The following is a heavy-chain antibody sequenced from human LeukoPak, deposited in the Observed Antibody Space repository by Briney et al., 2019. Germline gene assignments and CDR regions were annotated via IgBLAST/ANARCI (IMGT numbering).Heavy chain of an antibody. J-gene: IGHJ4*02. CDR1: GFTVSSNY. V-gene: IGHV3-15*01. Sequence: PGGSPRLSCAASGFTVSSNYMSWVRQAPGKGLEWLGRIRSKFDGGTRHFAAPVKGRFSISRDDSKNTVYLQMNSLKIEDTAVYYCTTGPPFGSTDYWGQGTLVTVSS. D-gene: IGHD3-10*01. CDR2: IRSKFDGGTR. CDR3: TTGPPFGSTDY.